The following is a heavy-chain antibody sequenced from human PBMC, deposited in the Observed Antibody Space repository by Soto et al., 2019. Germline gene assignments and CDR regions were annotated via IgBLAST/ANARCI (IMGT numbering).Heavy chain of an antibody. V-gene: IGHV6-1*01. Sequence: SQTLSLPCAISGDSVSSNSAAWNWIRQSPSRGLEWLGRTYYRSKWYNDYAVSVKSRVTINPDTSKNQFSLQLTSVSPEDTDVNYCASDCTSGVRYPSCHCVMDVWGQGTTSNV. D-gene: IGHD2-8*01. CDR1: GDSVSSNSAA. J-gene: IGHJ6*02. CDR2: TYYRSKWYN. CDR3: ASDCTSGVRYPSCHCVMDV.